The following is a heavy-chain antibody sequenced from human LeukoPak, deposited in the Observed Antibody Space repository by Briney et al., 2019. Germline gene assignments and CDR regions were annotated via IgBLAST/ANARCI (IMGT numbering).Heavy chain of an antibody. CDR3: VSLGYSSSSVRY. CDR2: IKQDGSEK. V-gene: IGHV3-7*01. Sequence: GGSLRLSCAASGFTFSSYWMSWVRQAPGKGLEWVANIKQDGSEKYYVDSVKGRFTISRDNSKNTLYLQMNSLRAEDTAVYFCVSLGYSSSSVRYWGQGTLVTVSS. D-gene: IGHD6-6*01. CDR1: GFTFSSYW. J-gene: IGHJ4*02.